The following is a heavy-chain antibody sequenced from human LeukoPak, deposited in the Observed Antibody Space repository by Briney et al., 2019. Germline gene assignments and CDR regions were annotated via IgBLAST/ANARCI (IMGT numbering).Heavy chain of an antibody. CDR2: MNPKSGNT. CDR1: GYIFTNCD. D-gene: IGHD2-15*01. J-gene: IGHJ4*02. Sequence: ASVKVSCKASGYIFTNCDINWVRQATGQGLEWMGWMNPKSGNTGYAQKFQARVTMTTDTSTSTAYMELRSLRSDDTAVYFCARVLCSGGDCYSLFDYWGQGTLVTVPS. CDR3: ARVLCSGGDCYSLFDY. V-gene: IGHV1-8*01.